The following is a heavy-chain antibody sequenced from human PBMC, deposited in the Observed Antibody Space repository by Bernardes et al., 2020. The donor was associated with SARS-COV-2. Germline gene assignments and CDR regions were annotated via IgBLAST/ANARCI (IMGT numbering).Heavy chain of an antibody. V-gene: IGHV4-31*03. Sequence: SETLSLTCTVSGGSISSGGYYWSWIRQHPGKGLEWIGYIHYSGSTYYNPSLQSRMTISLDMSKNHFSLKLSSVTAADTAIYYCARLTMVRGVRGGFDIWGQGTMVTVSS. CDR1: GGSISSGGYY. D-gene: IGHD3-10*01. CDR3: ARLTMVRGVRGGFDI. J-gene: IGHJ3*02. CDR2: IHYSGST.